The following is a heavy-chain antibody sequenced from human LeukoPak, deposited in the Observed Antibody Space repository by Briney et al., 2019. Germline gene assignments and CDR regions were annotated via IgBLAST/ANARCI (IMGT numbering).Heavy chain of an antibody. D-gene: IGHD6-13*01. CDR2: IYTSGST. CDR1: GGSISSCY. CDR3: ARESTVAGTARYLDY. J-gene: IGHJ4*02. Sequence: PSETLSLTCTVSGGSISSCYWSWIRQPAGKGLEWIGRIYTSGSTNYSPSLKSRVTMSVDTSKNEFSLKLNSVTAADTAVYYCARESTVAGTARYLDYWGQGTLVTVSS. V-gene: IGHV4-4*07.